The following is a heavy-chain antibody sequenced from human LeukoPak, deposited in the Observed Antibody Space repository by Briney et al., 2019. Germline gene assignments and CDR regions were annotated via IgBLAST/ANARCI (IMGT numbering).Heavy chain of an antibody. CDR1: GFTFSYYA. J-gene: IGHJ4*02. V-gene: IGHV3-33*01. CDR3: ARELFSSGSCPDG. Sequence: PGRSLRLSCAASGFTFSYYAIHWVRQAPGKGLEWVALIWSDGSNKYYADSVKGRITISRDNSKNTVYLQMNSLRAKDTAVYYCARELFSSGSCPDGWGQGTLVTVSS. D-gene: IGHD3-10*01. CDR2: IWSDGSNK.